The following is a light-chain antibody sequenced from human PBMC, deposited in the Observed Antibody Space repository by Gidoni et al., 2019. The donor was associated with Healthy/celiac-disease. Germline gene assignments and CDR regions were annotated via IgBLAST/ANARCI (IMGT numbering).Light chain of an antibody. CDR1: QSVISY. CDR2: DAS. V-gene: IGKV3-11*01. CDR3: QQRSNWPPSLT. J-gene: IGKJ4*01. Sequence: ELVLTQSPATLSLSPGERATLSCRASQSVISYLAWYQQKPGQAPRLLIYDASNRATGIPARFSGSGSGTDFTLTISSLEPEDFAVYYCQQRSNWPPSLTFXGXTKVEIK.